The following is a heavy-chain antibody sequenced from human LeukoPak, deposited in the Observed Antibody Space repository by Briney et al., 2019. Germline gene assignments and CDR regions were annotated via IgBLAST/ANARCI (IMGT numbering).Heavy chain of an antibody. CDR1: WGSLSNSSYY. J-gene: IGHJ3*02. Sequence: LGNPSPPRTVSWGSLSNSSYYLGWVPQPPREGLGWVGSIYYSGSTYYNPSLKSRVTISVDTSKNQFSLKLSSVTAADTAVYYCASTYYDILTGYLIWGQGTMVTVSS. V-gene: IGHV4-39*01. CDR2: IYYSGST. D-gene: IGHD3-9*01. CDR3: ASTYYDILTGYLI.